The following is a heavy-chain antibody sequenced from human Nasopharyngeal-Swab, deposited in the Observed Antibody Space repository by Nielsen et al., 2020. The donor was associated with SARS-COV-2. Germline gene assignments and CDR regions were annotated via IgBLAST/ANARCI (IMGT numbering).Heavy chain of an antibody. CDR1: GYTFTDYY. V-gene: IGHV1-2*02. J-gene: IGHJ4*02. CDR2: IDPNTGDT. D-gene: IGHD3-22*01. Sequence: ASVKVSCKTSGYTFTDYYIHWVRQVPGQGLEWVGCIDPNTGDTKYTQKFQGRVTVTRDTSRSTAYIELSRLRSDDTAVYYCARDYYDNYDSDFWGQGTLLTVSS. CDR3: ARDYYDNYDSDF.